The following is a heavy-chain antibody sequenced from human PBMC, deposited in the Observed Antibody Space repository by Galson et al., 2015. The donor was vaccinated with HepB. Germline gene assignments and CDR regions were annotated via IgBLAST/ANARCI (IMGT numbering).Heavy chain of an antibody. J-gene: IGHJ4*02. V-gene: IGHV5-51*01. CDR3: ARQALDSGYDPYYFDY. CDR2: IYPGDSDT. Sequence: QSGAEVKKPGESLKISCKGSGYSFTSYWIGWVRQMPGKGLEWMGIIYPGDSDTRYSPSFQGQVTISADKSISTAYLQWSSLKASDTAMYYCARQALDSGYDPYYFDYWGQGTLVTVSS. D-gene: IGHD5-12*01. CDR1: GYSFTSYW.